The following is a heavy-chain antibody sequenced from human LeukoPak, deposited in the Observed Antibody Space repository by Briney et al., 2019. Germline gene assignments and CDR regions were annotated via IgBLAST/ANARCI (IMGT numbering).Heavy chain of an antibody. CDR1: GYSFTSYW. CDR2: VYPGDSDT. V-gene: IGHV5-51*01. J-gene: IGHJ4*02. Sequence: GESLKISCKGSGYSFTSYWIGWVRQMPGKGLEWMGIVYPGDSDTRYSPSFQGQVTFSAGKSLSTAYLQWSSLKASDTAMYYCAGVHEMTPIGYYFDYWGQGTLVTVSS. CDR3: AGVHEMTPIGYYFDY. D-gene: IGHD5-24*01.